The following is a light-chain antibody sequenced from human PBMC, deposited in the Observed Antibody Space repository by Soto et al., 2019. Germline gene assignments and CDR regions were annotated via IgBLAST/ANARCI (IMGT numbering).Light chain of an antibody. CDR2: GAS. Sequence: EIVLTQSPGTLSLSPGERATLSCRASQSVSSSYLAWYQQKPGQAPRLLIYGASSRATGIPDRFSGSGSGTHFTLTISSLQAEDVAVYSCQQYYDNSITVGQGTRLEIE. J-gene: IGKJ5*01. V-gene: IGKV3-20*01. CDR1: QSVSSSY. CDR3: QQYYDNSIT.